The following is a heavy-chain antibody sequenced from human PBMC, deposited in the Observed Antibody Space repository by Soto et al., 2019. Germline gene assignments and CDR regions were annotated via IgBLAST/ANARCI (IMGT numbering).Heavy chain of an antibody. D-gene: IGHD3-22*01. V-gene: IGHV4-34*01. CDR1: GGSFSCYY. J-gene: IGHJ4*02. CDR2: TNHSGST. Sequence: SETLSLTCAVYGGSFSCYYWSWIRQPPGKGLEWIGETNHSGSTNYNPSLKSRVTISVDTSKNQFSLKLSSVTAADTAVYYCAXGFILDYYDSSGYPPHYWGQGTLVTVSS. CDR3: AXGFILDYYDSSGYPPHY.